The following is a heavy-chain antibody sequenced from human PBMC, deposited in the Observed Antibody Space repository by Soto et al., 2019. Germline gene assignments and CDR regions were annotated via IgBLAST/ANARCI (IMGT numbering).Heavy chain of an antibody. D-gene: IGHD5-18*01. CDR2: IIPIFGTA. CDR3: ARGGGYSYRYGMDV. J-gene: IGHJ6*01. V-gene: IGHV1-69*13. Sequence: SVKVACKASGGSLSSDAISWVRQAPGQGLEWMGGIIPIFGTANYAQKFQGRVTITADESTSTAYMELSSLRSEDTAVYYCARGGGYSYRYGMDVWAQGTTVTVSS. CDR1: GGSLSSDA.